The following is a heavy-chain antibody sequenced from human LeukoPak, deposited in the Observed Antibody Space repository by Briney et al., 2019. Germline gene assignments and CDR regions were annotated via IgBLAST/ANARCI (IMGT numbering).Heavy chain of an antibody. CDR1: GGSISSYY. V-gene: IGHV4-4*07. D-gene: IGHD3-10*01. CDR2: IYTSGST. Sequence: SETLSLTCTVSGGSISSYYWSWIRQPAGKGLEWIGRIYTSGSTNYNPSLKSRVTMSVDTSKNQFSLKLSSVTAADTAVYYCAREAPWNYGSGSYYPDDAFDIWGQGTMVTVSS. CDR3: AREAPWNYGSGSYYPDDAFDI. J-gene: IGHJ3*02.